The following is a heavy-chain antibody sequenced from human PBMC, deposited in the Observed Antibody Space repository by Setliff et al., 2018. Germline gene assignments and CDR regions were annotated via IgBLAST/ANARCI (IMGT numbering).Heavy chain of an antibody. J-gene: IGHJ4*02. CDR2: INTDDGTT. CDR1: GFTFSGNY. Sequence: GGSLRLSCATSGFTFSGNYMHWVRQAPGKGLVWVSRINTDDGTTNYADSVQGRFTISGDNSKNTLYLQMNSLRPEDTAVYYCARTCSGSGCYAGLESWGQGTPVTVSS. CDR3: ARTCSGSGCYAGLES. V-gene: IGHV3-74*01. D-gene: IGHD2-15*01.